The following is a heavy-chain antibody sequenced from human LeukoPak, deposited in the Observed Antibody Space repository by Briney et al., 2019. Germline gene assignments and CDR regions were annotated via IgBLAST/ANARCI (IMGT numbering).Heavy chain of an antibody. Sequence: SETLSLTCTVSGGSISSYYWSWIRQPPGKGLEWIGYIYYSGSTNYNPSLKSRVTISVDTSKNQFSLKLSSVTAADTAVYYCARDSQGGGKGYFQHWGQGTLVTVSS. CDR1: GGSISSYY. J-gene: IGHJ1*01. V-gene: IGHV4-59*12. D-gene: IGHD1-26*01. CDR3: ARDSQGGGKGYFQH. CDR2: IYYSGST.